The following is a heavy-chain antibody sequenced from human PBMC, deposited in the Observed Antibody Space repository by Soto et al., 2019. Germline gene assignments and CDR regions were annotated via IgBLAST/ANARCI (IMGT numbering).Heavy chain of an antibody. Sequence: QVQLVQSGAEVKKPGASVKVSCKASGYTFTSYDINWVRQATGQGLEWMGWMNPNRGNTGYAQKFQGRVTMTRNTSIRTAYMELSSLRADDTAVYYCARRSCSGGSCYSDYWGQGTLVTVCS. CDR3: ARRSCSGGSCYSDY. CDR2: MNPNRGNT. D-gene: IGHD2-15*01. CDR1: GYTFTSYD. V-gene: IGHV1-8*01. J-gene: IGHJ4*02.